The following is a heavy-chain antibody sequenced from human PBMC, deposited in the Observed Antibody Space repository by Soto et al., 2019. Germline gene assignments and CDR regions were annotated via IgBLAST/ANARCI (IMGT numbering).Heavy chain of an antibody. CDR1: GFNFSEYA. Sequence: LRLSCAASGFNFSEYAMHWVRQSPGKGLEWLAIISFEGSNKYYADSVKGRFTVSRDNSKNTLYLQMNSLRPEDTGVYYCARVTPGNNLYYFYGLDVWGQGTSVTVSS. CDR2: ISFEGSNK. J-gene: IGHJ6*02. D-gene: IGHD1-1*01. CDR3: ARVTPGNNLYYFYGLDV. V-gene: IGHV3-30*04.